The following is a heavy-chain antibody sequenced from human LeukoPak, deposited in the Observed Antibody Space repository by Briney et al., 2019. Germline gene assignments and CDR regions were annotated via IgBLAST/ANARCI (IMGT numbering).Heavy chain of an antibody. V-gene: IGHV3-21*01. J-gene: IGHJ4*02. Sequence: GGSLRLSCAASGFTFSSYSMDWVRQAPGKGLERVSSISSSSSYIYYADSVKGRFTISRDNAKNSLYLQMNSLRAEDTAVYYCARVSDILTGYGDYWGQGTLVTVSS. CDR3: ARVSDILTGYGDY. CDR2: ISSSSSYI. CDR1: GFTFSSYS. D-gene: IGHD3-9*01.